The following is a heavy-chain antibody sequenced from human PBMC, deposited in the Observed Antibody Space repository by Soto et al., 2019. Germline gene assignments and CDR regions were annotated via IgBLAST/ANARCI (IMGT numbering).Heavy chain of an antibody. CDR1: GFTFSSYW. J-gene: IGHJ5*02. Sequence: TGGSLRLSCAASGFTFSSYWMHWVRQAPGKGLVWVSRINSDGSSTSYADSVKGRFTISRDNAKNSLYLQMNSLRAEDTAVYYCAAAHAEYYDFWSGYYEPASFDPWGQGTLVTVSS. CDR2: INSDGSST. CDR3: AAAHAEYYDFWSGYYEPASFDP. D-gene: IGHD3-3*01. V-gene: IGHV3-74*01.